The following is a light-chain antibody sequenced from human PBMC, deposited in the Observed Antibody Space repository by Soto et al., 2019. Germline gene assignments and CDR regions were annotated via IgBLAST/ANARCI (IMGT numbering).Light chain of an antibody. V-gene: IGLV2-14*01. Sequence: QAVVTQPASVSGSPGQSITISCTGTSSDVGVYNYVSWYQQRPGKAPKLLIYEVTNRPSGVSNRFSGSKSGNTASLTISGLQAEDEADYYCSSYTIVSSQVFGPGTKLTVL. J-gene: IGLJ1*01. CDR3: SSYTIVSSQV. CDR1: SSDVGVYNY. CDR2: EVT.